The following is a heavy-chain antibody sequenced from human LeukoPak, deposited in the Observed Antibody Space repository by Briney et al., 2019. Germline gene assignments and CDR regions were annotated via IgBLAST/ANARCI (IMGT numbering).Heavy chain of an antibody. Sequence: PSETLSLTCSVSGGSISSSDFYWGWVRQPPGKGLGWIGSIYYDGSTFYNASLKSRVAISVDTSKNQFFLKLRSLTAADTAVYYCARVRRSNNPWFRLLYFDLWGRGTLVTVSS. J-gene: IGHJ2*01. V-gene: IGHV4-39*07. D-gene: IGHD3-9*01. CDR3: ARVRRSNNPWFRLLYFDL. CDR1: GGSISSSDFY. CDR2: IYYDGST.